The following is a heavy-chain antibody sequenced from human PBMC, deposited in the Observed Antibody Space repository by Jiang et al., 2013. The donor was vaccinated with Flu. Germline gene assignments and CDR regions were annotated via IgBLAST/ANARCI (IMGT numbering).Heavy chain of an antibody. CDR3: ARVKGHYFDY. V-gene: IGHV4-38-2*01. J-gene: IGHJ4*02. Sequence: GSGLVKPSETLSLTCAVTDFSISSGFYWGWIRQPPGKGLEWIASIHHSGNIYYNPYLKSRVTISLDRSKNQFSLKLSSVTAADTAVFYCARVKGHYFDYWGQGTLVTVSS. CDR2: IHHSGNI. CDR1: DFSISSGFY.